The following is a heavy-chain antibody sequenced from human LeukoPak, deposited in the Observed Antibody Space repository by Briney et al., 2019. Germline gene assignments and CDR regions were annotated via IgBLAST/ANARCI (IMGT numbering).Heavy chain of an antibody. J-gene: IGHJ4*02. CDR3: ARGGGSGWDFDY. V-gene: IGHV4-61*02. CDR1: GGSISSGSYY. CDR2: IYTSGST. Sequence: PSETLSLTCTVSGGSISSGSYYWSWIRQPAGKGLEWIGRIYTSGSTNYNPSLKSRVTISVDTSKNQFSLKLSSVTAADTAVYYCARGGGSGWDFDYWGQGTLVTVSS. D-gene: IGHD6-19*01.